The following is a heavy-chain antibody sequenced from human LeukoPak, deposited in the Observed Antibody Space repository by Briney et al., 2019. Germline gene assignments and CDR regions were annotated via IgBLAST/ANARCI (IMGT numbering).Heavy chain of an antibody. Sequence: PSETLSLTCTVSGYSISSGYYWGWIRQPPGKGLEWIGSIYHSGSTYYNPSLKSRVTISVDTSKNQFSLKLSSVTAADTAVYYCARDPDSSGHFDYWGQGTLVTVSS. CDR3: ARDPDSSGHFDY. D-gene: IGHD3-22*01. J-gene: IGHJ4*02. CDR2: IYHSGST. CDR1: GYSISSGYY. V-gene: IGHV4-38-2*02.